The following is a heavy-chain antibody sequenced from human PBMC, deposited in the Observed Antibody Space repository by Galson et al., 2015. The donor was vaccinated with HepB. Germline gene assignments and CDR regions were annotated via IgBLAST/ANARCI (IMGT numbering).Heavy chain of an antibody. CDR3: ARDYGIVGATTFDY. V-gene: IGHV1-18*01. D-gene: IGHD1-26*01. CDR1: GYTFTSYG. CDR2: ISAYNGNT. Sequence: SVKVSCKASGYTFTSYGISWGRQAPGQGLEWMGWISAYNGNTNYAQKLQGRVTMTTDTSTSTAYMELRSLRSDDTAVYYCARDYGIVGATTFDYWVQGTLFTVSS. J-gene: IGHJ4*02.